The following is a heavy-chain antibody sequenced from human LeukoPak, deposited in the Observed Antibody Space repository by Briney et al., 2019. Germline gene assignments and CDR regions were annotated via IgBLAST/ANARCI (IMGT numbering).Heavy chain of an antibody. D-gene: IGHD3-3*01. J-gene: IGHJ4*02. Sequence: SETLSLTCTVSGGSISSGDYYWSWIRQPPGKGLEWIGYIYYSGSAYYNPSLKSRVTISVDTSKNQFSLKLSSVTAADTAVYYCAGTYYDFTSPFDYWGQGTLVTVSS. CDR3: AGTYYDFTSPFDY. CDR1: GGSISSGDYY. V-gene: IGHV4-30-4*08. CDR2: IYYSGSA.